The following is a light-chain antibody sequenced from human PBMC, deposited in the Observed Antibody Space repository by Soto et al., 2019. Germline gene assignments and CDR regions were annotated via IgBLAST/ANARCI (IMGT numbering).Light chain of an antibody. CDR1: QYVGSR. V-gene: IGKV3-20*01. Sequence: EIVLTQSPATLSSAPGDTATLSCRASQYVGSRLAWYQHKPGQAPRLLIYYMSKRATGIPARFSGSGSGTDFTLTISRLEPEDFAVYYCQQYGSSGTFGQGTKVDIK. CDR2: YMS. J-gene: IGKJ1*01. CDR3: QQYGSSGT.